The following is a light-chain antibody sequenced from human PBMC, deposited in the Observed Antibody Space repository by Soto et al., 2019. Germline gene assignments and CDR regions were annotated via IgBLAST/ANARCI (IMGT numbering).Light chain of an antibody. V-gene: IGLV2-14*01. CDR1: SSDIGGYNY. Sequence: QSVLTQPASVSGSPGQSITISFTGTSSDIGGYNYVSWFQQHPGKAPKLMISDVSNRPSGVSNRFSGSKSGNTASLTISGLQAEDEADYYCSSYTSGSTFYVFGTGTKVT. J-gene: IGLJ1*01. CDR3: SSYTSGSTFYV. CDR2: DVS.